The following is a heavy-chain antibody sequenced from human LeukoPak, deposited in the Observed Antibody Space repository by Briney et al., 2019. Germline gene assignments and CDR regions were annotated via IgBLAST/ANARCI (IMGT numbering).Heavy chain of an antibody. CDR1: GGSISSSSYY. CDR3: ARGPFYDYVWGSYQNWFDP. Sequence: SETLSLTCTVSGGSISSSSYYWGWIRQPPGKGLEWIGSIYYSGSTYYNPSLKGRVTISVDTSKNQFSLKLSSVTAADTAVYYCARGPFYDYVWGSYQNWFDPWGQGTLVTVSS. V-gene: IGHV4-39*07. J-gene: IGHJ5*02. D-gene: IGHD3-16*01. CDR2: IYYSGST.